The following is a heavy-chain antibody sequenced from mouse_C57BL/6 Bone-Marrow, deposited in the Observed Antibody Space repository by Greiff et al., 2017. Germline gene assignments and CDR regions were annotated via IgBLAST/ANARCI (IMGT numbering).Heavy chain of an antibody. CDR3: ARDGYYHYAMDY. CDR1: GYTFTDYY. CDR2: INPNNGGT. V-gene: IGHV1-26*01. Sequence: VQLQQSGPELVKPGASVKISCKASGYTFTDYYMHWVKQSHGKSLEWIGDINPNNGGTSYNQKFKGKATLTVDKSSSTAYMELRSLTSEDSAVYYCARDGYYHYAMDYWGQGTSVTVSS. D-gene: IGHD2-3*01. J-gene: IGHJ4*01.